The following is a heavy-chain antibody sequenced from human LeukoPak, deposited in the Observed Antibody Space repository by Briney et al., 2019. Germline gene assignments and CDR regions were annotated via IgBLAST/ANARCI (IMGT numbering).Heavy chain of an antibody. Sequence: PSETLSLTCTVSGGSISSGSYYWSWIRQPAGKGLEWIGRIYTSGSTNYNPSLKSRVTISVDTSKNQFSLKLSSVTAADTAVYYCARSGYSYGYWVKWGQGTLVTVSS. J-gene: IGHJ4*01. D-gene: IGHD5-18*01. V-gene: IGHV4-61*02. CDR1: GGSISSGSYY. CDR2: IYTSGST. CDR3: ARSGYSYGYWVK.